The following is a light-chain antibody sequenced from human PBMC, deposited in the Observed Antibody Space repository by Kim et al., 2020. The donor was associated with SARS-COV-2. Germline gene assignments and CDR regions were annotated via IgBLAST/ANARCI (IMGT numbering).Light chain of an antibody. V-gene: IGKV1-39*01. CDR1: QRLSAF. CDR3: QHSYSTPT. Sequence: DIQLTQSPPSLSASVGDRVTITCRAGQRLSAFVNWYQQKAGKPPKLLITAASKLQSGVPSRFSGSASGTDVILTISSLQLEDSATYYCQHSYSTPTFGPGTKVDIK. CDR2: AAS. J-gene: IGKJ1*01.